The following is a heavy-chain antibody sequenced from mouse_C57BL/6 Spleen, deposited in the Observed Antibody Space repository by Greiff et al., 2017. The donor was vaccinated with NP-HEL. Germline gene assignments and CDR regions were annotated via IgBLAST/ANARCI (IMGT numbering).Heavy chain of an antibody. V-gene: IGHV2-9-1*01. D-gene: IGHD1-1*01. J-gene: IGHJ1*03. CDR2: IWTGGGT. Sequence: QVQLKQSGPGLVAPSQSLSITCTVSGFSLTSYAISWVRQPPGKGLEWLGVIWTGGGTNYNSALKSRLSISKDNSKSHVFLKMNSMQTDDTARYYCARIDDYYGSSPYWYFDVWGTGTTVTVSS. CDR1: GFSLTSYA. CDR3: ARIDDYYGSSPYWYFDV.